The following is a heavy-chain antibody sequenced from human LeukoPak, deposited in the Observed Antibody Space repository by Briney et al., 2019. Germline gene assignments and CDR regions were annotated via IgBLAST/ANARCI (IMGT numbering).Heavy chain of an antibody. V-gene: IGHV3-73*01. D-gene: IGHD6-19*01. J-gene: IGHJ4*02. CDR2: IRSKANSYAT. Sequence: GGSLKLSCAASGFTFSGSAMHWVRQASGEGREWVGRIRSKANSYATAYAASVKGRFTISRDDSKNTAYLQMNSLKTEDTAVYYCTRLLPGSGWFYFDYWGQGTLVTVSS. CDR3: TRLLPGSGWFYFDY. CDR1: GFTFSGSA.